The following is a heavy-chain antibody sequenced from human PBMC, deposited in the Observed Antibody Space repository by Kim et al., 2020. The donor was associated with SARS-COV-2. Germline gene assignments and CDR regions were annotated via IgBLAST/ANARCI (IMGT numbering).Heavy chain of an antibody. V-gene: IGHV4-34*01. CDR3: ARLNIWFGAFDI. J-gene: IGHJ3*02. D-gene: IGHD3-10*01. Sequence: NYNPSLKSRVTISVDTSKNQFSLKLSSVTAADTAVYYCARLNIWFGAFDIWGQGTMVTVSS.